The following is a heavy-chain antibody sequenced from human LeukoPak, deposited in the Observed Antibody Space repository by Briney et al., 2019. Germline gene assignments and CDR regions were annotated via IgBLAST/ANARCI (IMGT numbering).Heavy chain of an antibody. CDR2: IYHSGST. CDR3: ARDGSSWYLEPPFDY. V-gene: IGHV4-30-2*01. J-gene: IGHJ4*02. CDR1: GGSISSGGYY. Sequence: SQTLSLTCTVSGGSISSGGYYRSWIRQPPGKGLEWIGYIYHSGSTYYNPSLTSRVTISVDRSKNQFSLNLSSVTAADTAVYYCARDGSSWYLEPPFDYWGQGTLVTVSS. D-gene: IGHD6-13*01.